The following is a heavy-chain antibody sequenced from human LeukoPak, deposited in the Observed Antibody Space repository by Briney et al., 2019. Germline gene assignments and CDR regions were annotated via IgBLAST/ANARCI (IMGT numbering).Heavy chain of an antibody. CDR3: ASGTDGVYSPFDP. V-gene: IGHV1-2*02. CDR1: GYTFTGYY. J-gene: IGHJ5*02. Sequence: ASVKVSCKASGYTFTGYYMHWVRQAPGQGLEWMGWINPNSGGTNYAQKFQGRVTMTRDTSISTAYMELSSLRSEDTAVYYCASGTDGVYSPFDPWGQGTLVTVSS. CDR2: INPNSGGT. D-gene: IGHD1-14*01.